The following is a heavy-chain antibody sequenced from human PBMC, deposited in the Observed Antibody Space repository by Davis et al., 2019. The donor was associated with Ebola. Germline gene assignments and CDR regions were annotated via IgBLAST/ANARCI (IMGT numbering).Heavy chain of an antibody. CDR1: GGSISSGGYY. CDR2: IYYSGST. Sequence: PSETLSLTCTVSGGSISSGGYYWSWIRQHPGKGLEWIGYIYYSGSTYYNPSLKSRVTISVDTSKNQFSLKLSSVTAADTAVYYCARFGAPRDGYNKGVWDYWGQGTLVTVSS. J-gene: IGHJ4*02. CDR3: ARFGAPRDGYNKGVWDY. V-gene: IGHV4-31*03. D-gene: IGHD5-24*01.